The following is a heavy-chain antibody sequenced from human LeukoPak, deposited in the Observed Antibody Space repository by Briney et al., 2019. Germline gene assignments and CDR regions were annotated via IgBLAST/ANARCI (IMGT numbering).Heavy chain of an antibody. CDR3: AAGEFFDY. V-gene: IGHV3-30-3*01. J-gene: IGHJ4*02. Sequence: GGSLRLSCAASGFTFSSYAMHWVRQAPGKALEWVAVLSYDGTSKYYADSVKGRFTISRDNSKNTLYLQMNSLRAEDTAVYYCAAGEFFDYWGKGTLVTVSS. CDR1: GFTFSSYA. D-gene: IGHD3-10*01. CDR2: LSYDGTSK.